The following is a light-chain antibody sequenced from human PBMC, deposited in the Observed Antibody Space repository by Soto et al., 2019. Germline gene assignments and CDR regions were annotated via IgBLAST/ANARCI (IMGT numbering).Light chain of an antibody. CDR3: QQSYSTPLA. J-gene: IGKJ1*01. Sequence: DIQMTQSPSSLSASVGDRVTITCRASQSISSISSYLNWYQQKQGKAPKLLIYAASSLQSGVPSRFSGSGSGTDFTLTISSLQPEDFATYYCQQSYSTPLAFGQGTKVEIK. V-gene: IGKV1-39*01. CDR2: AAS. CDR1: QSISSISSY.